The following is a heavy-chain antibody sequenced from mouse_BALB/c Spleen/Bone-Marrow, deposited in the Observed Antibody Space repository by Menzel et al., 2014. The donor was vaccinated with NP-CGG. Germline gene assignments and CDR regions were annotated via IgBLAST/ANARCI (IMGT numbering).Heavy chain of an antibody. CDR2: INPSXXXX. V-gene: IGHV1S81*02. D-gene: IGHD2-3*01. CDR3: ARWLLPYYAMDY. Sequence: QRPGQGLEWIXEINPSXXXXXXXXXXXGKATLTADKSSSTAYMXLSSLTSEDSAVYFCARWLLPYYAMDYWGQGTSVTVSS. J-gene: IGHJ4*01.